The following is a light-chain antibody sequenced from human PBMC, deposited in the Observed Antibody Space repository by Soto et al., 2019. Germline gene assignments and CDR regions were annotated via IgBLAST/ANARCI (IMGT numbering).Light chain of an antibody. CDR1: QSISYY. CDR3: QQSYSSPPT. V-gene: IGKV1-39*01. Sequence: DIQMTQSPSSLSASVGDRVTITCRASQSISYYLNWYQHKPGKAPKLVIYAASSLQSGVPTRFSGSGSGTDFTLTISSLQPEDSATYYCQQSYSSPPTFGQGTKVEIK. J-gene: IGKJ1*01. CDR2: AAS.